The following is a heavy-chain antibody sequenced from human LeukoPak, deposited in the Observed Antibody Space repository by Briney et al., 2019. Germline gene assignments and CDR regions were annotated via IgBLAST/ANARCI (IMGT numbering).Heavy chain of an antibody. J-gene: IGHJ4*02. CDR2: ISGSGGST. CDR1: GFTFSNCA. Sequence: GGSLRLSCAASGFTFSNCAMSWVRQAPGKGLEWVSSISGSGGSTYYADSVKGRFTISRDNSKNTLYLQMNSLRAEDTAVYYRASGITLLRGVMDFWGQGTLVTVSS. CDR3: ASGITLLRGVMDF. V-gene: IGHV3-23*01. D-gene: IGHD3-10*01.